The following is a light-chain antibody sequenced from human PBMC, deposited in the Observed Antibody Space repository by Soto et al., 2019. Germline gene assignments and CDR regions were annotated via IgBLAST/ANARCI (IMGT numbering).Light chain of an antibody. CDR1: QSISSW. Sequence: DIQMTQSPSTLSASVGDRVTITCRASQSISSWLAWYQQKPGKAPKLLIYKASSLESGVPSRFSGSGSGTEFTLTISSLQPDDFATYYCQQYNSAYTFGKGTKLEIK. V-gene: IGKV1-5*03. CDR2: KAS. CDR3: QQYNSAYT. J-gene: IGKJ2*01.